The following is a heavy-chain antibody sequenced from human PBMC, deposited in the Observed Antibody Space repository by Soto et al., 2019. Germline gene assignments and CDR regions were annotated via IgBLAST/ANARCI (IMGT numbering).Heavy chain of an antibody. J-gene: IGHJ4*02. CDR1: GFTFSRSA. V-gene: IGHV3-33*01. Sequence: GSLRLSCAASGFTFSRSAMHWVRQAPGKGLEWVAVIWYDGSNKYYGESVKGRFTISRDNSKSTLYLQMNSLRAEDTAVYYCARDQAVRRAIDYWGQGTLVTVYS. CDR3: ARDQAVRRAIDY. D-gene: IGHD3-10*01. CDR2: IWYDGSNK.